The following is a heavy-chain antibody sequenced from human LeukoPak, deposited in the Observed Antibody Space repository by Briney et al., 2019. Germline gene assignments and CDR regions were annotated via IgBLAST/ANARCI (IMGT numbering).Heavy chain of an antibody. CDR2: IYYSGST. J-gene: IGHJ3*02. D-gene: IGHD5-18*01. Sequence: SETLSLTCTVSGGSISSSSYYWGWIRQPPGKGLEWIGSIYYSGSTYYNPSLKSRVTISVDTSKHQFSLKLSSVTAADTAVYYCARVPLRGYSFQLPRGAFDIWGQGTMVTVSS. V-gene: IGHV4-39*07. CDR3: ARVPLRGYSFQLPRGAFDI. CDR1: GGSISSSSYY.